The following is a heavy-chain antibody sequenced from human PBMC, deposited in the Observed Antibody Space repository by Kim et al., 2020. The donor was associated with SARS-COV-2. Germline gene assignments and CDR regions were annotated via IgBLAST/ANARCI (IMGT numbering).Heavy chain of an antibody. J-gene: IGHJ4*02. CDR3: ARDGVGGYDYYFDY. CDR2: IYYSGST. Sequence: SETLSLTCTVSGGSISSGGYYWSWIRQHPGKGLEWIGYIYYSGSTYYNPSLKSRVTISVDTSKNQFSLKLSSVTAADTAVYYCARDGVGGYDYYFDYWGQGTLVTVSS. V-gene: IGHV4-31*03. CDR1: GGSISSGGYY. D-gene: IGHD5-12*01.